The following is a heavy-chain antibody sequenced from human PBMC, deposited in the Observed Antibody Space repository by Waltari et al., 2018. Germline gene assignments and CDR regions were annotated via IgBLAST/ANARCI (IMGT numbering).Heavy chain of an antibody. V-gene: IGHV3-23*01. Sequence: AQLLESGGRLVQSAGSLSLSCAASGFPFLSYAMNCVRPAPGKGLEWVSVISGSGGSTDYADSVKGRFTISRDNSKNTLYLQMNNLRVEDTAVYYCASSLYGDYTQIWGRVFDYWGQGTLVTVSS. CDR2: ISGSGGST. D-gene: IGHD4-17*01. CDR1: GFPFLSYA. CDR3: ASSLYGDYTQIWGRVFDY. J-gene: IGHJ4*02.